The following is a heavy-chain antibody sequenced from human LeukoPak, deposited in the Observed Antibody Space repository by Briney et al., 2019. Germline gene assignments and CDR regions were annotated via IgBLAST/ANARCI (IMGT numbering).Heavy chain of an antibody. D-gene: IGHD3-22*01. Sequence: GRSLRLSCAASGFTFSSYGMHWVRQAPGKGLEWVAVISYDGSNKYYADSVKGRFTISRDNSKNTLYLQMNSLRAEDTAVYYCRYYDSSGSRAFDYWGQGTLVTVSS. J-gene: IGHJ4*02. V-gene: IGHV3-30*03. CDR2: ISYDGSNK. CDR1: GFTFSSYG. CDR3: RYYDSSGSRAFDY.